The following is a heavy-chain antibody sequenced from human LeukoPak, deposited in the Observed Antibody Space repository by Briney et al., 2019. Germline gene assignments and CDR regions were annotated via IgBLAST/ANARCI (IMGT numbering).Heavy chain of an antibody. Sequence: GGSLRLSCAASRFTFSNAWMSWVRQAPGKGLEWVGRIKSKTDGGTTDYAAPVKGRFTISRDDSKNTLYLQMNSLKTEDTAVYYCTTDSGSGSPFAFDIWGQGTMVTVSS. J-gene: IGHJ3*02. D-gene: IGHD3-10*01. CDR3: TTDSGSGSPFAFDI. V-gene: IGHV3-15*01. CDR1: RFTFSNAW. CDR2: IKSKTDGGTT.